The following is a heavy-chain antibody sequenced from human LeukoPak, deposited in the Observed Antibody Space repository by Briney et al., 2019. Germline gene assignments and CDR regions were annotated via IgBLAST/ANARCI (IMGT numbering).Heavy chain of an antibody. D-gene: IGHD4-23*01. CDR2: MNPNSGNT. CDR1: GYTFTSYD. V-gene: IGHV1-8*01. J-gene: IGHJ3*02. CDR3: ARDYGGKGQDAFDI. Sequence: GASVKVSFKASGYTFTSYDINWVRQATGQGLEWMGWMNPNSGNTGYAQKFQGRVTMTRNTSISTAYMELSSLRSEDTAVYYCARDYGGKGQDAFDIWGQGTMVTVSS.